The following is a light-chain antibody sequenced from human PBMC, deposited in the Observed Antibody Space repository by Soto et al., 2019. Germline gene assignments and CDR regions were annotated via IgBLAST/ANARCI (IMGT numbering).Light chain of an antibody. V-gene: IGLV1-40*01. J-gene: IGLJ1*01. CDR2: GNN. Sequence: QSVLTQPPSVSGAPGQRVTISCTGNSSNIGAGYDVHWYQQLPGTAPKLLIYGNNNRPSGVPDRFSGSKSGTSASLAITGLQAEDEAEYYCQSYDSSLSAYVFGPGTKVTVL. CDR1: SSNIGAGYD. CDR3: QSYDSSLSAYV.